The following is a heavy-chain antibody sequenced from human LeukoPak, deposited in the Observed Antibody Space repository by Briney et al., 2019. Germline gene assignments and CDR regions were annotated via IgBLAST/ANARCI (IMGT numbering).Heavy chain of an antibody. CDR1: GGTFSSYA. V-gene: IGHV1-69*13. D-gene: IGHD5-12*01. CDR2: IIPIFGTA. Sequence: AASVKVSCKASGGTFSSYAISWVRQAPGQGLEWMGGIIPIFGTANYAQKFQGRVTITADESTSTAYMELSSLRSEDTAVYYCAIRYSGYEYYFDYWGQGTLVTVSP. CDR3: AIRYSGYEYYFDY. J-gene: IGHJ4*02.